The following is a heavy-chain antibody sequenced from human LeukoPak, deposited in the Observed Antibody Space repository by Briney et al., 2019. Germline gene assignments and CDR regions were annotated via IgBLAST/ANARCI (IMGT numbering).Heavy chain of an antibody. D-gene: IGHD2-2*01. CDR1: GFTFSSYE. CDR3: ARDIKGQYQDAFDI. CDR2: ISSSGSNI. Sequence: GGSLRLSCAASGFTFSSYEMNWVRQAPGKGLEWVSYISSSGSNIKYADSVKGRFTISRGNAKNTVYLQMNSLRAEDTAVYYCARDIKGQYQDAFDIWGQGTMVTVSS. J-gene: IGHJ3*02. V-gene: IGHV3-48*03.